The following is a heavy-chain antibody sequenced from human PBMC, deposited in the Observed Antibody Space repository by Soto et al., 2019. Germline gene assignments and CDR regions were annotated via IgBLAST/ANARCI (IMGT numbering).Heavy chain of an antibody. D-gene: IGHD6-19*01. CDR1: GYSFTRQW. CDR2: IYPGDSDT. V-gene: IGHV5-51*01. Sequence: PGESLKISCKGSGYSFTRQWIGWVRQMPGKGLEWMGMIYPGDSDTRYSPSFEGHVTISADKSTSTAYMQWSSLGASDTAIYYCARAPSHGWFQHFDYWGQGTLVTV. CDR3: ARAPSHGWFQHFDY. J-gene: IGHJ4*02.